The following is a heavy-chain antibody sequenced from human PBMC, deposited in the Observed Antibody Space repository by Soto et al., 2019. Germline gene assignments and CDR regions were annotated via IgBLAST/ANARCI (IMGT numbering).Heavy chain of an antibody. CDR2: INVGNGNT. CDR1: GYTFSSHA. V-gene: IGHV1-3*01. CDR3: ARDPDHYYYGMDV. J-gene: IGHJ6*02. Sequence: ASVKVSCKASGYTFSSHAIHWVRQAPGQGLEWMGWINVGNGNTKYSQKFQGRVTITRDTSASIAYMELSSLRSEDTSVYFCARDPDHYYYGMDVWGQGTTVTV.